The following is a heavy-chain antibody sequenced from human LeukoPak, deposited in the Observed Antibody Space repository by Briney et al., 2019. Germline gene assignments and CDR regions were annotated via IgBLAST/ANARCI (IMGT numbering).Heavy chain of an antibody. V-gene: IGHV4-34*01. J-gene: IGHJ4*02. CDR2: IDHNGGT. D-gene: IGHD3-22*01. CDR1: GGSFTGHY. Sequence: SETLSLTCGVYGGSFTGHYWRCIRQPPGKGLEWIGEIDHNGGTNYNPSLKNRVSISVDVSENQFSLKLNSVTAADTAVYYCATRTYYYDNSALSHEYWGQGIQVIVSS. CDR3: ATRTYYYDNSALSHEY.